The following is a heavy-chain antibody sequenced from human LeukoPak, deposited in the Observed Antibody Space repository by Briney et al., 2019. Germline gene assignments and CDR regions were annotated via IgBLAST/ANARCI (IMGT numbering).Heavy chain of an antibody. CDR2: IYSGGST. D-gene: IGHD6-19*01. V-gene: IGHV3-66*01. Sequence: GSLRLSCAASGFTVSSNYMSWVRQAPGKGLEWVSVIYSGGSTYYADSVEGRFTISRDNSKNTLYLQMNSLRAEDTAVYYCARDSPIAVAVFDYWGQGTLVTVSS. J-gene: IGHJ4*02. CDR1: GFTVSSNY. CDR3: ARDSPIAVAVFDY.